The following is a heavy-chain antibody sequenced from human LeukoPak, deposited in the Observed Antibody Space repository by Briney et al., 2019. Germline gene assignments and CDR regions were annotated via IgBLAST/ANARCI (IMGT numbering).Heavy chain of an antibody. D-gene: IGHD3-10*01. CDR1: GFTLNNYA. V-gene: IGHV3-23*01. Sequence: PGGSLSLSCAASGFTLNNYAMHWVRQAPGKGLEWVSAISGSGGSTYYADSVKGRFTISRDNSKNTLYLQMNSLRAEDTAVYYCAKDFRRLISQLDYWGQGTLVTVSS. CDR3: AKDFRRLISQLDY. J-gene: IGHJ4*02. CDR2: ISGSGGST.